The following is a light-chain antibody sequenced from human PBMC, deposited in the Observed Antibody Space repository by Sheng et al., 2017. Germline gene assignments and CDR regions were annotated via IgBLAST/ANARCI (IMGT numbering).Light chain of an antibody. J-gene: IGKJ2*01. Sequence: EIVMTQSPATLSVSPGERATLSCRASQSVSSNLAWYQQKPGQAPRLLIYGASSRATGIPDRFIGSGSGTDFTLTISRLEPEDFAVYNCQQYGSSITFGQGTKLEI. CDR2: GAS. CDR1: QSVSSN. CDR3: QQYGSSIT. V-gene: IGKV3-20*01.